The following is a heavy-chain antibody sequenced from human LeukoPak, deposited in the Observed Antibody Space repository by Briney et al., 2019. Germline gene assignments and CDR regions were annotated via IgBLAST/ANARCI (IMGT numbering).Heavy chain of an antibody. CDR2: IYYSGST. CDR1: GGSISSYY. J-gene: IGHJ3*02. CDR3: ASSTVYYYDSSGYDAFDI. V-gene: IGHV4-59*08. D-gene: IGHD3-22*01. Sequence: SETLSLTCTVSGGSISSYYWSWIRQTPGKGLEWIGYIYYSGSTNYNPSLKSRVTISVDTSKNQFSLKLSSVTAADTAVYYCASSTVYYYDSSGYDAFDIWGQGTMVTVSS.